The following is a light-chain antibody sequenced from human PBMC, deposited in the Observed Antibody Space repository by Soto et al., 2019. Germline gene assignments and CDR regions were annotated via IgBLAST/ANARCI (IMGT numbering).Light chain of an antibody. CDR1: SRDVCAYYS. CDR3: SSYTSGSSHYV. Sequence: QSALTQPASVSGSPGQSITVSCTGTSRDVCAYYSVSWYQHHPGKAPKLIIYGVTNRPSGVSNRFSGSKSGNTASLTISGLQAEDEADYHCSSYTSGSSHYVFGTGTKVTVL. V-gene: IGLV2-14*01. CDR2: GVT. J-gene: IGLJ1*01.